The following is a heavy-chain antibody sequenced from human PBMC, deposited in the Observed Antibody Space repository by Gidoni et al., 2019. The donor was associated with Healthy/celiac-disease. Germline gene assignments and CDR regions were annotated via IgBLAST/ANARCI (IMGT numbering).Heavy chain of an antibody. CDR1: GGSFSGYY. J-gene: IGHJ6*02. Sequence: QVQLQQWGAGLLKPSETLSLTCAVYGGSFSGYYWSWIRQPPGKGLEWIGEINHSGSTNYNPARKSRVTISVDTSKNQFSLKLSSVTAADTAVYYCAREKGYCSGGSCRYYYYYGMDVWGQGTTVTVSS. CDR3: AREKGYCSGGSCRYYYYYGMDV. CDR2: INHSGST. V-gene: IGHV4-34*01. D-gene: IGHD2-15*01.